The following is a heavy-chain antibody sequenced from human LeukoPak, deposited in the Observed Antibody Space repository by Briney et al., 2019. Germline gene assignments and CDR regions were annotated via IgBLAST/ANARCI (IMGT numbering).Heavy chain of an antibody. V-gene: IGHV1-8*01. CDR2: MNPNSGNT. D-gene: IGHD6-13*01. J-gene: IGHJ4*02. Sequence: ASVKVSCKASGYTFTSYDINWVRQATGQGLEWMGWMNPNSGNTGYAQKFQRRVAMTRNTSISTAYMELSSLRSEDTAVYYCARGIPGIAAAGLVEEMGWGQGTMVTVSS. CDR3: ARGIPGIAAAGLVEEMG. CDR1: GYTFTSYD.